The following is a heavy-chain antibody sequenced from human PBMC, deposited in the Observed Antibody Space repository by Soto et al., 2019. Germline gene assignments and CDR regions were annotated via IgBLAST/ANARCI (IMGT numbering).Heavy chain of an antibody. J-gene: IGHJ3*02. Sequence: ASVKVSCKASGYTFTSYGISWVRQAPGQRLKWIGWISAYNGNTNYAQKLQGRVTMTTDTSTSTAYMELRSLRSNDTAVYYCAREPFIVVVPAAMLGDAFDIWGQGTMVTVSS. D-gene: IGHD2-2*01. CDR2: ISAYNGNT. CDR1: GYTFTSYG. V-gene: IGHV1-18*01. CDR3: AREPFIVVVPAAMLGDAFDI.